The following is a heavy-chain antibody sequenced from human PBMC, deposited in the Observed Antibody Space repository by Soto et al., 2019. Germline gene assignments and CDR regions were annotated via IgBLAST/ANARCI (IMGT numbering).Heavy chain of an antibody. D-gene: IGHD4-17*01. CDR3: ARDRVGDYPPYYCYGMAV. J-gene: IGHJ6*02. Sequence: PGGSLRLSCAASGFTFSSYGMHWVRQAPGKGLEGVAVISYDGRNKYYADSVKGRFTISRDNSKNTLYLQMNSLRAEDTAVYYCARDRVGDYPPYYCYGMAVRAQGSTVTV. CDR2: ISYDGRNK. V-gene: IGHV3-30*03. CDR1: GFTFSSYG.